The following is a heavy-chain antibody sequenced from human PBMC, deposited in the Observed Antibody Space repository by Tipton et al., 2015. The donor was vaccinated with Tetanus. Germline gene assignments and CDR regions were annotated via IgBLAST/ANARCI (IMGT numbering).Heavy chain of an antibody. CDR1: GFTFSSYW. D-gene: IGHD2-2*01. Sequence: LSLTCAASGFTFSSYWMSWVRQAPGKGLEWVANIKQDGSAKYYVDSVKGRFTISRDNAKNSLYLQMNSLRAEDTAVYYCARDSTYLFDSWGQGTLVTVSS. J-gene: IGHJ4*02. CDR2: IKQDGSAK. CDR3: ARDSTYLFDS. V-gene: IGHV3-7*01.